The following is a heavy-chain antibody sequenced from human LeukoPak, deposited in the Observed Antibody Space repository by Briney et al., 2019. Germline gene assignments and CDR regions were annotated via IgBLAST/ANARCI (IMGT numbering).Heavy chain of an antibody. Sequence: SETLSLTCAVYGGSFSGYYWGWIRQPPGKGLEWIGSIYYSGSTYYNPSLKSRLIISVDTSKNQFSLKLSSVTAADTAVYYCALASAGPTDYWGQGTLITVSS. CDR2: IYYSGST. CDR1: GGSFSGYY. D-gene: IGHD6-13*01. CDR3: ALASAGPTDY. J-gene: IGHJ4*02. V-gene: IGHV4-39*01.